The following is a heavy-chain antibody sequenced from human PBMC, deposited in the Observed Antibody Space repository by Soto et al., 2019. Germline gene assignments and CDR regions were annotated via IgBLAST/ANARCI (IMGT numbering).Heavy chain of an antibody. V-gene: IGHV3-23*01. D-gene: IGHD6-6*01. CDR1: GFTFSSYA. J-gene: IGHJ4*02. CDR3: AKGRSIAARPPTTFDY. Sequence: GGSLRLSCAASGFTFSSYAMSWVRQAPGKGLEWVSAISGSGGSTYYADSVKGRFTISRDNSKNTLYLQMNSLRAEDTAVYYCAKGRSIAARPPTTFDYWGQGTLVTVSS. CDR2: ISGSGGST.